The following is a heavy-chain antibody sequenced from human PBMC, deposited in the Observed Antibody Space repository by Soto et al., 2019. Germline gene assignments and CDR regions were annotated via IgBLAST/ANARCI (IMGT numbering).Heavy chain of an antibody. CDR2: ISGSGGST. V-gene: IGHV3-23*01. Sequence: PGGSLRLSCAASGFTFSSYAMSWVRQAPGKGLEWVSAISGSGGSTYYADSVKGRLTISRDNSKNTLYLQMNSLRAEDTAVYYCAIVGQIAVAGRVDAFDIWGEGTMVTV. CDR1: GFTFSSYA. J-gene: IGHJ3*02. CDR3: AIVGQIAVAGRVDAFDI. D-gene: IGHD6-19*01.